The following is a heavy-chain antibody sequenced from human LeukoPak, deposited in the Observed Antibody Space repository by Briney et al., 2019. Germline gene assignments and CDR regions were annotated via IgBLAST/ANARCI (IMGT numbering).Heavy chain of an antibody. D-gene: IGHD2-21*02. V-gene: IGHV4-61*02. CDR2: IYTSGST. CDR1: GGSISSGSYY. CDR3: ARYCGGDCYSYYFDY. J-gene: IGHJ4*02. Sequence: SQTLSLTCTVSGGSISSGSYYWSWIRQPAGKGLEWIGRIYTSGSTNYNPSLKSRVTISVDTSKNQFSLKLSSETAADTAVYYCARYCGGDCYSYYFDYWGQGTLVTVSS.